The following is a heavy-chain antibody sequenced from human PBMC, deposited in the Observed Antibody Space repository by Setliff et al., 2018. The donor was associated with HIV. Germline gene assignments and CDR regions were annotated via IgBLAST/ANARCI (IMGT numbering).Heavy chain of an antibody. CDR1: GYTFTNYY. J-gene: IGHJ3*02. V-gene: IGHV1-46*01. D-gene: IGHD3-3*01. Sequence: ASVKVSCKASGYTFTNYYMHWVRQAPGQGLEWMGIINPSGGSTTYSQKFQGRVSMTRDTSTSTVYMELTTLRSEDTAMYYCAKCRLQFLERCNDAFDIWGPGTMVTVSS. CDR2: INPSGGST. CDR3: AKCRLQFLERCNDAFDI.